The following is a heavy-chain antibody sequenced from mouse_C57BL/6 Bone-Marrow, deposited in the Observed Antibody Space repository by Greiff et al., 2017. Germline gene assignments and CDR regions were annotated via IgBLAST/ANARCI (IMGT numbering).Heavy chain of an antibody. V-gene: IGHV1-49*01. J-gene: IGHJ4*01. Sequence: LQQSGAELVRPGSSVKLSCKDSYFAFLASAMHWVKHSPGHGLEWIGSFTLYRDATEYSENFKGKATLTANTSSSTAYMELSSLTSEDSAVYYCASGDNGRHYAMDYWGQGTSVTGSS. D-gene: IGHD3-3*01. CDR1: YFAFLASA. CDR2: FTLYRDAT. CDR3: ASGDNGRHYAMDY.